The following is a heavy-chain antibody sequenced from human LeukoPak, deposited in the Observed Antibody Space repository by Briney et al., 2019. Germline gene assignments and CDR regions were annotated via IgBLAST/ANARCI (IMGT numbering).Heavy chain of an antibody. CDR1: GGSISSSSYY. Sequence: SETLSLTCTVSGGSISSSSYYWGWIRQPPGKGLEWIGSIYYSGSTYYNPSLKSRVTISVDTSKNQFSLKLSSVTAADTAVYYCAREYSSSWYVSLYYFDYWGQGTLVTVSS. D-gene: IGHD6-13*01. CDR2: IYYSGST. J-gene: IGHJ4*02. V-gene: IGHV4-39*01. CDR3: AREYSSSWYVSLYYFDY.